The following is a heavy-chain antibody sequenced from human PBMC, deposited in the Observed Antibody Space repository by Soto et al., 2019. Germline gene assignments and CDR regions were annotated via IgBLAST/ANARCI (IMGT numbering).Heavy chain of an antibody. CDR1: GFSLITSGVG. Sequence: QITLKEAGPTLVKPTQTLTLTCSFSGFSLITSGVGVGWIRQPPGKALEWLALIYWDDDTGYSTSLRSRLTITKDPSRNQVDLTMPNMDPADTATYYCAHTMAPRIFDSWGQGTLVTVSS. J-gene: IGHJ4*02. V-gene: IGHV2-5*02. CDR3: AHTMAPRIFDS. CDR2: IYWDDDT.